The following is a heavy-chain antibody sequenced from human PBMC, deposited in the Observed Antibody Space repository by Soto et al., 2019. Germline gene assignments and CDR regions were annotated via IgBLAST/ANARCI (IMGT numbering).Heavy chain of an antibody. CDR3: ASPRRYCSSTSGYPSYGMDF. Sequence: ASVKVSCKACAEAFTSYAMHWVGQAGGQRREWMGWINAGKGNTKYSQKFQGRVNITRDTSASTDYMELSSLRSEDRAVYYCASPRRYCSSTSGYPSYGMDFWGQATTVTVSS. CDR1: AEAFTSYA. D-gene: IGHD2-2*01. V-gene: IGHV1-3*01. J-gene: IGHJ6*02. CDR2: INAGKGNT.